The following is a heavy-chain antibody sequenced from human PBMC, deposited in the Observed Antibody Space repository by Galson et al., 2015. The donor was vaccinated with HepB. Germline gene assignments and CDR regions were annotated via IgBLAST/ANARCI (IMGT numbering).Heavy chain of an antibody. D-gene: IGHD6-6*01. CDR1: GYSFTGFC. Sequence: SVKVSCKASGYSFTGFCIHWVRQAPGQGLEWMGWIDPNTGDTNYAQNFQGSVTMTRDTSVTTAYMELSRLRTDDTAVYYCARESAYSSSSSLVDYWGQGILVTVSS. V-gene: IGHV1-2*04. CDR3: ARESAYSSSSSLVDY. CDR2: IDPNTGDT. J-gene: IGHJ4*02.